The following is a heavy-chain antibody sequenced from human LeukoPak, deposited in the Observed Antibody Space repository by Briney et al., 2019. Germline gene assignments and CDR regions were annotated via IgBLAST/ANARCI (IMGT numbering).Heavy chain of an antibody. Sequence: SQTLSLTCAISGDSVSINSAAWNWIRQSPSRGLEWLGRTYYTPKWYNDYAVSVKSRITTDPHTSKNLFSLQLNSESPEGAAMYYCAIAPFISGRYWNWFDPWGEGTLVTVSS. D-gene: IGHD2-8*02. CDR3: AIAPFISGRYWNWFDP. CDR2: TYYTPKWYN. V-gene: IGHV6-1*01. CDR1: GDSVSINSAA. J-gene: IGHJ5*02.